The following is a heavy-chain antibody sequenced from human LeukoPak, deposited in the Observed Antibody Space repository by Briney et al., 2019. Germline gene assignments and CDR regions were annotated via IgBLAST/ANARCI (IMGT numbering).Heavy chain of an antibody. CDR1: GFSLSSCW. D-gene: IGHD2-15*01. J-gene: IGHJ4*02. V-gene: IGHV3-7*05. CDR2: IKQDGSEK. Sequence: PGGSLRLSCVPSGFSLSSCWMSWVRQAPGEGLEWVANIKQDGSEKNFVDSVKGRFTISRDNAKNSLYLEMNSLRADDTAVYYCARELGSGIDYWGRGTLVTVSS. CDR3: ARELGSGIDY.